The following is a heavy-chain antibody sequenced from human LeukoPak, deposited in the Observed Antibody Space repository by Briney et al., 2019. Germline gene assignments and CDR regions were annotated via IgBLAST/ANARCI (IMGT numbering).Heavy chain of an antibody. CDR3: AKGNRGSECYYHLDY. CDR2: ISGSGGRT. D-gene: IGHD2-21*01. Sequence: PGGSLRLSCAASGFTFRSHTMAWVRQAPGKGLEWVSGISGSGGRTYYADSVKGRFTISRDNSKNTLYLQMNSLRAEDTAVYYCAKGNRGSECYYHLDYWGQGTLVTVSS. CDR1: GFTFRSHT. V-gene: IGHV3-23*01. J-gene: IGHJ4*02.